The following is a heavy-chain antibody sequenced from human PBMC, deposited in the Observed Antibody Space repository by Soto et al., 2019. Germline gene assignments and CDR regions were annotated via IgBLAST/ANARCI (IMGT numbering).Heavy chain of an antibody. J-gene: IGHJ4*02. Sequence: HPGGSLRLSCAASGFTFSSYAMSWVRQAPGKGLEWVSAISGSGGSTYYADSVKGRFTISRDNSKNTLYLQMNSLRAEDTAVYYCAKSGGYYDYYFDYWGQGTLVTVSS. V-gene: IGHV3-23*01. CDR3: AKSGGYYDYYFDY. CDR2: ISGSGGST. CDR1: GFTFSSYA. D-gene: IGHD3-22*01.